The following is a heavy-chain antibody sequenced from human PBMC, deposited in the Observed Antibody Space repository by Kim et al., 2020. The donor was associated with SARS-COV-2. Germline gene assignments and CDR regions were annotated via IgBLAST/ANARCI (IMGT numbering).Heavy chain of an antibody. CDR3: ARDQYYYDSSGYLGDAFDI. J-gene: IGHJ3*02. CDR1: GGTFSSYA. CDR2: IIPIFGTA. D-gene: IGHD3-22*01. Sequence: SVKVSCKASGGTFSSYAISWVRQAHGQGLEWMGGIIPIFGTANYAQKFQGRVTITADESTSTAYMELSSLRSEDTAVYYCARDQYYYDSSGYLGDAFDIWGQGTMVTVSS. V-gene: IGHV1-69*13.